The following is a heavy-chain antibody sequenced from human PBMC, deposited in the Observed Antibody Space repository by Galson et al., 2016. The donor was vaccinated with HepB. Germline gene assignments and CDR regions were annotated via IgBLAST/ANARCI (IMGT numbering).Heavy chain of an antibody. J-gene: IGHJ3*02. CDR3: TREANDAFDI. Sequence: SLRLSCAASGFTFSTYSMNWVRLAPGKGLEWVSSIDSTSRYIYYADSVKGRFTISRDNTKGTVYLHMNSLRDEDTAVYYCTREANDAFDIWGQGTMVTVSS. CDR1: GFTFSTYS. CDR2: IDSTSRYI. V-gene: IGHV3-21*01.